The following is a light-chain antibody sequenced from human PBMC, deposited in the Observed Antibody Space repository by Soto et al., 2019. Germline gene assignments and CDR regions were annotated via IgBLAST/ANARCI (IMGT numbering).Light chain of an antibody. J-gene: IGKJ1*01. CDR1: QTINSN. CDR3: QQYNYWPT. CDR2: GAS. V-gene: IGKV3-15*01. Sequence: ETVMTQSPATLSVSPGERATLSCRASQTINSNLAWYQQKPGQAPRLLIYGASTRATGIPARFSGSGSETEFTLTITSLQSEDFAVYYCQQYNYWPTFGQGTKVDIK.